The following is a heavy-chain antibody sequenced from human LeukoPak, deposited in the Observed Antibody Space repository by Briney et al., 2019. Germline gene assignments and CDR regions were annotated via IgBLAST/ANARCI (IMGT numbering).Heavy chain of an antibody. CDR2: INSDGGNT. D-gene: IGHD1-26*01. J-gene: IGHJ4*02. Sequence: GGSLRLSCAASGFTFSSYAMHWVRQAPGKGLEYVSAINSDGGNTYYADSVKGRFTIFRDNSKNTLYLQMGSLRAEDMAVYYCARARSGSYHFDYWGQGTLVTVSS. CDR3: ARARSGSYHFDY. V-gene: IGHV3-64*02. CDR1: GFTFSSYA.